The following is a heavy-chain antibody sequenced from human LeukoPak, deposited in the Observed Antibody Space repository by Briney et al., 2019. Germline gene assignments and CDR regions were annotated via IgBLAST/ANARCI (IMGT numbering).Heavy chain of an antibody. D-gene: IGHD5-18*01. CDR3: AREVWIQLWPRGYYYYGMDV. Sequence: GASVKVSCKASGYTFTSYGISWVRQAPGQGLEWMGWISAYNGNTNYAQKLQGRVTMTTDTSTSTAYMELRSLRSDDTAVYYCAREVWIQLWPRGYYYYGMDVWGQGTTVTVSS. V-gene: IGHV1-18*01. CDR2: ISAYNGNT. J-gene: IGHJ6*02. CDR1: GYTFTSYG.